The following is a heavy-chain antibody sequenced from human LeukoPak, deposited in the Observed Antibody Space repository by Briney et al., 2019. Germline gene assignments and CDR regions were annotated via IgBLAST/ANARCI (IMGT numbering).Heavy chain of an antibody. J-gene: IGHJ6*03. CDR3: ARVWGFGYYYYMDV. CDR2: IYYSGST. CDR1: GGSISSYY. Sequence: SETLSLTCTVSGGSISSYYWSWIRQPPGKGLEWIGYIYYSGSTNYNPSLKSRVTISVDTSKNQFSLKLSSVTAADTAVYYCARVWGFGYYYYMDVWGKGTTVTVSS. V-gene: IGHV4-59*12. D-gene: IGHD3-16*01.